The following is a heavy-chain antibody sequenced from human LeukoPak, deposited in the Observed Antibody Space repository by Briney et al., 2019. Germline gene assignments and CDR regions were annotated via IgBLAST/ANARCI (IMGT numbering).Heavy chain of an antibody. J-gene: IGHJ4*02. V-gene: IGHV6-1*01. D-gene: IGHD6-19*01. Sequence: SQTLSLTCALSGDSVSNNIATWNWIRQSPSRGLEWLGRTYYRSRWGNDYAISVKSRITINPDTSKNQFSLQLNSVTPEDTAVYYCVRDSDGWYWAFDFWGQGTPVTVSS. CDR3: VRDSDGWYWAFDF. CDR2: TYYRSRWGN. CDR1: GDSVSNNIAT.